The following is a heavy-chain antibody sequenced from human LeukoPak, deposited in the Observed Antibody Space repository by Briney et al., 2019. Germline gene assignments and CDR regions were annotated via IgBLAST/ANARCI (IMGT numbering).Heavy chain of an antibody. CDR3: ATNYYGSGSYYSNDAFDI. V-gene: IGHV1-2*02. D-gene: IGHD3-10*01. CDR1: GYTFTGYY. Sequence: SAKVSCKASGYTFTGYYMHWVRRAPGQGREWLGWINPTSGGTNYAQKFQGRITMTRDTSISTAYTELSRLRSDDRAVYYCATNYYGSGSYYSNDAFDIWGQGTMVTVSS. J-gene: IGHJ3*02. CDR2: INPTSGGT.